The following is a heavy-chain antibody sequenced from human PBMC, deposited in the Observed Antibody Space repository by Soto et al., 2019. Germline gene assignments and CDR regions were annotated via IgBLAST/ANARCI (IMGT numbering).Heavy chain of an antibody. J-gene: IGHJ6*03. Sequence: QLQLQESGPGLVKPSETLSLTCSVSGGSISSSSQYWDWIHQPPGKGLEWIGSIFYSGSTYYNPSLKSRVTISVDTSKNEFSLKLSSVTAADTAVYYCARHRRYGDYPYYFYYMDVWGKGTTVTVSS. V-gene: IGHV4-39*01. CDR3: ARHRRYGDYPYYFYYMDV. D-gene: IGHD4-17*01. CDR2: IFYSGST. CDR1: GGSISSSSQY.